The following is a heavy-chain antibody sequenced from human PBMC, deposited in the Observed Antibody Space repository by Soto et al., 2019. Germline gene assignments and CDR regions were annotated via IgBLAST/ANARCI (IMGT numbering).Heavy chain of an antibody. J-gene: IGHJ5*02. CDR2: INAGNGNT. CDR3: ARGYGGPTGWFDP. V-gene: IGHV1-3*01. CDR1: GYTFTSYA. Sequence: QVQLVQSGAEVKKPGASVKVSCKASGYTFTSYAMHWVRQAPGQRLEWMGWINAGNGNTKYSQKFQGRVTITRDTSASTAYRELSSLRSEDTAVYYCARGYGGPTGWFDPWGQGTLVTVSS. D-gene: IGHD1-26*01.